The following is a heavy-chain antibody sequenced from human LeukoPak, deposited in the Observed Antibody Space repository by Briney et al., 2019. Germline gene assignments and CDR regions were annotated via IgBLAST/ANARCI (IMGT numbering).Heavy chain of an antibody. D-gene: IGHD2-15*01. Sequence: SETLSLTCTVSGGSVSSGSYYWSWIRQPPGKGLEWIGYIYYSGSTNYNPSLKSRVTISVDTSKNQFSLKLSSVTAADTAVHYCARVEGYCSGGSCYYYFDYWGQGTLVTVSS. J-gene: IGHJ4*02. CDR3: ARVEGYCSGGSCYYYFDY. CDR2: IYYSGST. V-gene: IGHV4-61*01. CDR1: GGSVSSGSYY.